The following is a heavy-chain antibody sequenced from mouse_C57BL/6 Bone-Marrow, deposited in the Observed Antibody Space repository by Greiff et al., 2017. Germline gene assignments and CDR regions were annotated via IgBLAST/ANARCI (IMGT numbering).Heavy chain of an antibody. CDR3: ARPGLLYGYWYFDV. CDR2: IDPSDSET. V-gene: IGHV1-52*01. D-gene: IGHD1-1*01. CDR1: GYTFTSYW. J-gene: IGHJ1*03. Sequence: VQLQQPGAELVRPGSSVKLSCKASGYTFTSYWMHWVKQRPIQGLEWIGNIDPSDSETHYNQKFKDKATLTVDKSSSTAYMQLSSLTSEDSAVYYCARPGLLYGYWYFDVWGTGTTVTVSS.